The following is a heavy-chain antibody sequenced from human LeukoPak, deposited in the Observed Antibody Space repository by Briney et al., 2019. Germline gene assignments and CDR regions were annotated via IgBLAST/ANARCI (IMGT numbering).Heavy chain of an antibody. Sequence: SVTVSCKASGGTCNSDAVTWVRPAPGQGLEWMGRIMPMIDTSTYAQKFQGRVTFTADKSTSTAYVEVASLKSEDTAVYFCARAPYDDLQKMDVWGQGTSVIVSS. J-gene: IGHJ6*02. CDR3: ARAPYDDLQKMDV. D-gene: IGHD1-1*01. CDR1: GGTCNSDA. V-gene: IGHV1-69*04. CDR2: IMPMIDTS.